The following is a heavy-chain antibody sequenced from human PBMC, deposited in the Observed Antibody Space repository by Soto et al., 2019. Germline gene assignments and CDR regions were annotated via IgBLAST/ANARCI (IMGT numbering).Heavy chain of an antibody. CDR3: ARSLYDFWSGYYIDY. CDR1: CGSISSSNW. Sequence: PSETLSPTCAVTCGSISSSNWLSTVRQPPGKGLEWIGEIYHSGSTNYNPSLKSRVTISVDKSKNQFSLKLSSVTAADTAVYYCARSLYDFWSGYYIDYWGQGTLVTVS. CDR2: IYHSGST. D-gene: IGHD3-3*01. J-gene: IGHJ4*02. V-gene: IGHV4-4*02.